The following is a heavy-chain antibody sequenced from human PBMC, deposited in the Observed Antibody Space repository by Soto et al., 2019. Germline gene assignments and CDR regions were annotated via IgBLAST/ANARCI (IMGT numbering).Heavy chain of an antibody. CDR1: GASISSGGYY. CDR2: IYYRGSA. V-gene: IGHV4-31*03. Sequence: QVQLQESGPGLVKPSQTLSLTCTVSGASISSGGYYWSWIRQHPGKGLEWIGYIYYRGSAYYNPSLKSRLTISVDTSKNQFSLKLSSVTAADTAVYYCATRGPKADLDYWGQGTLLTVSS. CDR3: ATRGPKADLDY. J-gene: IGHJ4*02. D-gene: IGHD3-16*01.